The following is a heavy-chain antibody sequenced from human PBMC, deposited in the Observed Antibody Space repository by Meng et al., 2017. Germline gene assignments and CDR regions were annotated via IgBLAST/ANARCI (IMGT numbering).Heavy chain of an antibody. Sequence: HVQLQASGPGLVKPSEPLSLTCTVSGGSISSYYWSWIRQPSGKGLEWIGRIYTSGSTNYNPSLKSRVTMSVDTSKNQFSLKLSSVTAADTAVYYCASKGGLSTYNWFDPWGQGTLVTVSS. D-gene: IGHD5-12*01. CDR1: GGSISSYY. J-gene: IGHJ5*02. V-gene: IGHV4-4*07. CDR2: IYTSGST. CDR3: ASKGGLSTYNWFDP.